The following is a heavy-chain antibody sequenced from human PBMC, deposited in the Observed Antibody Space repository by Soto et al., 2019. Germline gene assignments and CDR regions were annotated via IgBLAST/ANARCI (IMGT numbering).Heavy chain of an antibody. CDR2: IKEDVRER. Sequence: QVVESGGGLVQPGGSLRLSCAASGFAFSHYWMFWVRQAPGMGLEWVANIKEDVRERNYVDSVKGRFTLSRDNAKKSLYLEMNSLRSEDTAVYYCARDRGGRSGKDVWGKGTTVTVSS. J-gene: IGHJ6*04. V-gene: IGHV3-7*01. D-gene: IGHD3-16*01. CDR1: GFAFSHYW. CDR3: ARDRGGRSGKDV.